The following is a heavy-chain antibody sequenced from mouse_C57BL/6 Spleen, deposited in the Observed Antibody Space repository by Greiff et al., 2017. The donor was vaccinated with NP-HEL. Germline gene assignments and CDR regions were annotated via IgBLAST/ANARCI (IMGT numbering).Heavy chain of an antibody. CDR3: ARSSGLLSWFAY. D-gene: IGHD2-3*01. CDR1: GYTFTSYW. Sequence: QVQLKQPGAELVRPGSSVKLSCKASGYTFTSYWMDWVKQRPGQGLEWIGNIYPSDSETHYNQKFKDKATLTVDKSSSTAYMQLSSLTSEDSAVYYCARSSGLLSWFAYWGQGTLVTVSA. J-gene: IGHJ3*01. CDR2: IYPSDSET. V-gene: IGHV1-61*01.